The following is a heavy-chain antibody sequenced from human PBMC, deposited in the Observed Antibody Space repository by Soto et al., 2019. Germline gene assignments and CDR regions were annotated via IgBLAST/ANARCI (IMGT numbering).Heavy chain of an antibody. CDR1: GYTFTSYY. Sequence: ASVKVSCKASGYTFTSYYMHWVRQAPGQGLEWMGWIKPNSGGTNYAQKFQGWVTMTRDTSISTAYMELSRLRSDDTAVYYCARGPDSSGWCFXYWGQGTLVTVSS. J-gene: IGHJ4*02. D-gene: IGHD6-19*01. V-gene: IGHV1-2*04. CDR3: ARGPDSSGWCFXY. CDR2: IKPNSGGT.